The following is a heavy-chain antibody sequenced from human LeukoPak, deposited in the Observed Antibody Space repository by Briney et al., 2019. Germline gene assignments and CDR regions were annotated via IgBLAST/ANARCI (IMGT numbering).Heavy chain of an antibody. CDR2: ISPYNGDT. CDR3: ARDSRAYTFPFDY. Sequence: ASVKVSCKTSGYTFTSYAVGWVRQAPGQGLEWMGWISPYNGDTKYAQNVQGRLTLTTDTSTRTVCMELRSLRSDDTAVYYCARDSRAYTFPFDYWGQGTLVTVSS. J-gene: IGHJ4*02. V-gene: IGHV1-18*04. D-gene: IGHD2/OR15-2a*01. CDR1: GYTFTSYA.